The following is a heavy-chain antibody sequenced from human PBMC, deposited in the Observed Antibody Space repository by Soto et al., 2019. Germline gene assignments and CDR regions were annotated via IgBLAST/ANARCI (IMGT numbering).Heavy chain of an antibody. V-gene: IGHV5-51*01. CDR2: IYPGDSDT. J-gene: IGHJ4*02. Sequence: GESLKISCKGSGYSFTSYWIGWVRQMPGKGLEWMGIIYPGDSDTRYSPSFQGQVTISADKSISTAYLQWSSLKASDTAMYYCARQAGGYYDSSGYFPNPLFFRGQGTLVTVSS. CDR1: GYSFTSYW. D-gene: IGHD3-22*01. CDR3: ARQAGGYYDSSGYFPNPLFF.